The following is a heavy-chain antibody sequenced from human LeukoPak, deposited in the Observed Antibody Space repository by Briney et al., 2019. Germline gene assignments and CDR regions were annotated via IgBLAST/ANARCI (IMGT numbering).Heavy chain of an antibody. CDR2: ISAYNGNT. CDR1: GYTFTSYG. Sequence: ASVKVSCKASGYTFTSYGISWVRQAPGQGLEWMGWISAYNGNTNYAQKLQGRVTMTTDTSTSTAYMELGSLRSDDTAVYYCARDGTYYYDSSGYYRYYYMDVWGKGTTVTVSS. V-gene: IGHV1-18*01. D-gene: IGHD3-22*01. CDR3: ARDGTYYYDSSGYYRYYYMDV. J-gene: IGHJ6*03.